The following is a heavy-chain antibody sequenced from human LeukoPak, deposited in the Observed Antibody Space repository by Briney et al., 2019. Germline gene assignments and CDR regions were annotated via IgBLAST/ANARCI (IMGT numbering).Heavy chain of an antibody. CDR1: GFTFGTFA. V-gene: IGHV3-23*01. CDR3: ARGVDYYGSGSFLMGY. CDR2: ITGDYST. Sequence: GGSLRLSCAASGFTFGTFAFSRVRQAPGKGLEWVSSITGDYSTYYADSVKGRFTISRDTSSNTLYLQMNSLRAEDTAVYYCARGVDYYGSGSFLMGYWGQGTLVTVSS. D-gene: IGHD3-10*01. J-gene: IGHJ4*02.